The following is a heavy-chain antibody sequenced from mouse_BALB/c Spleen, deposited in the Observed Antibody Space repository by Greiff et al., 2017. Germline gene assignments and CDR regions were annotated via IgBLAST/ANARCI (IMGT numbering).Heavy chain of an antibody. CDR1: GFTFSSYG. J-gene: IGHJ4*01. CDR2: ISSGGSYT. CDR3: ARHEDYDLAMDY. D-gene: IGHD1-1*01. Sequence: EVKVVESGGDLVKPGGSLKLSCAASGFTFSSYGMSWVRQTPDKRLEWVATISSGGSYTYYPDSVKGRFTISRDNAKNTLYLQMSSLKSEDTAMYYCARHEDYDLAMDYWGQGTSVTVSS. V-gene: IGHV5-6*01.